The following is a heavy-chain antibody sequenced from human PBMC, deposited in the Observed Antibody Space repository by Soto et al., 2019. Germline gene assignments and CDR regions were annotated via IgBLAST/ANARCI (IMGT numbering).Heavy chain of an antibody. CDR2: IYYSGST. CDR1: RGSISSYY. CDR3: ARDKDLHCDYALDYYGMDV. J-gene: IGHJ6*02. D-gene: IGHD4-17*01. Sequence: PSETLSLTCTVSRGSISSYYWSWIRQPPGKGLEWIGYIYYSGSTNYNPSLKSRVTISVDTSKNQSSLKLSSVTAADAAVYYCARDKDLHCDYALDYYGMDVWGQGTTVTVS. V-gene: IGHV4-59*01.